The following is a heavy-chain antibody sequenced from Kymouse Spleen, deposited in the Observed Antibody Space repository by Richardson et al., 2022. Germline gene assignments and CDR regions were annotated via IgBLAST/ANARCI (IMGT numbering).Heavy chain of an antibody. CDR3: AKGSSSMDYYYGMDV. J-gene: IGHJ6*02. CDR1: GFTFSSYG. Sequence: QVQLVESGGGVVQPGRSLRLSCAASGFTFSSYGMHWVRQAPGKGLEWVAVISYDGSNKYYADSVKGRFTISRDNSKNTLYLQMNSLRAEDTAVYYCAKGSSSMDYYYGMDVWGQGTTVTVSS. D-gene: IGHD6-6*01. CDR2: ISYDGSNK. V-gene: IGHV3-30*18.